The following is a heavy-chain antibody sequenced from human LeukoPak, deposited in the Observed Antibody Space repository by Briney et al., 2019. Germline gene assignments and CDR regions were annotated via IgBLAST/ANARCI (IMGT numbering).Heavy chain of an antibody. V-gene: IGHV3-21*01. CDR1: GFTFSSYS. CDR2: ISSSSSYI. J-gene: IGHJ6*03. D-gene: IGHD2-21*01. Sequence: GGPLRLSCAASGFTFSSYSMNWVRQAPGKGLEWVSSISSSSSYIYYADSVKGRFTISRDNAKNSLYLQMNSLRAEDTAVYYCARRGLDIVVAENYSYMDVGGKGTTVTVSS. CDR3: ARRGLDIVVAENYSYMDV.